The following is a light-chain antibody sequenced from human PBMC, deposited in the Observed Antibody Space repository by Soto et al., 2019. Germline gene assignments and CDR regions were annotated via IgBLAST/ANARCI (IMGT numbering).Light chain of an antibody. V-gene: IGKV3-20*01. CDR2: DTS. Sequence: EVVLTQSPATLSLSPGERATLSCRASQSVSSTYLAWYQQDPGQAPRLLMSDTSTSATATPDRFSRRGSGTDVTLTISRLEAEDFSVYYCQQYGSPPITFGQGARLEIK. J-gene: IGKJ5*01. CDR3: QQYGSPPIT. CDR1: QSVSSTY.